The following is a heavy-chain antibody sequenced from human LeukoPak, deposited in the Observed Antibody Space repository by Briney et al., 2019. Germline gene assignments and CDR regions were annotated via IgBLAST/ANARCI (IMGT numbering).Heavy chain of an antibody. CDR3: ARAPRYYDFWSGYYPDY. V-gene: IGHV4-30-4*08. J-gene: IGHJ4*02. CDR1: GGSISSGDYY. D-gene: IGHD3-3*01. Sequence: PSETLSLTCTVSGGSISSGDYYWSWIRQPPGKGLEWIGYIYYSGSTYYNPSLKSRVTISVDTSKNQFSLKLSSVTAADTAVYYCARAPRYYDFWSGYYPDYWGQGTLVTVSS. CDR2: IYYSGST.